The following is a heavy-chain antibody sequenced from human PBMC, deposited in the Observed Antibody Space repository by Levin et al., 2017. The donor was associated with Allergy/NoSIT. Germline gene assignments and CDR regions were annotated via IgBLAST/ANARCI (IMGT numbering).Heavy chain of an antibody. V-gene: IGHV3-30*18. J-gene: IGHJ4*02. CDR1: GFTFSSYG. Sequence: SCAASGFTFSSYGMHWVRQAPGKGLEWVAVISYDGSNKYYADSVKGRFTISRDNSKNTLYLQMNSLRAEDTAVYYCAKALPPDYWGQGTLVTVSS. CDR3: AKALPPDY. CDR2: ISYDGSNK.